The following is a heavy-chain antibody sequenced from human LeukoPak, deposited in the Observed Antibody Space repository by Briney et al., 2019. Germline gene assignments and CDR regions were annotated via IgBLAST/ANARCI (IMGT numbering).Heavy chain of an antibody. CDR2: ISAYNGNT. CDR3: ARSEEQLVTPLAAFDI. V-gene: IGHV1-18*01. D-gene: IGHD6-13*01. Sequence: ASVKVSCKASGYTFTSYGISWVRRAPGQGLEWMGWISAYNGNTNYAQKLQGRVTMTTDTSTSTAYMELRGLRSDDTAVYYCARSEEQLVTPLAAFDIWGQGTMVTVSS. J-gene: IGHJ3*02. CDR1: GYTFTSYG.